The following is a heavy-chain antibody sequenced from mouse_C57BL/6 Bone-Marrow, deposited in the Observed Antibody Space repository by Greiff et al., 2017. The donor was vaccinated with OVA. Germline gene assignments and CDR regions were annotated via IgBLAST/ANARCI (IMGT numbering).Heavy chain of an antibody. CDR2: LYPRDGST. J-gene: IGHJ3*01. V-gene: IGHV1-85*01. CDR3: ARWGGSGAWFAY. CDR1: GYTFTSYD. D-gene: IGHD3-2*02. Sequence: VQLQQSGPELVKPGASVKLSCKASGYTFTSYDINWVKQRPGQGLEWIGWLYPRDGSTKYNEKFKGKATLTVDTSSSTAYMELHSLTSEDSAVYFCARWGGSGAWFAYWGQGTLVTVSA.